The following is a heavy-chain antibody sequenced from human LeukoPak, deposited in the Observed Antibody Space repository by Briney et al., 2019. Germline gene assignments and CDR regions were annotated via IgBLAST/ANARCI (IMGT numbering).Heavy chain of an antibody. CDR1: GGTFSSYA. Sequence: SVKVSCKASGGTFSSYAISWVRQAPGQGLEWMGGIIPIFGTANYAQKFQGRVTITADKSTSTAYMELSSLRSEDTAVYYCARARRSYSSGWYFGYWGQGTLVTVSS. V-gene: IGHV1-69*06. J-gene: IGHJ4*02. D-gene: IGHD6-19*01. CDR2: IIPIFGTA. CDR3: ARARRSYSSGWYFGY.